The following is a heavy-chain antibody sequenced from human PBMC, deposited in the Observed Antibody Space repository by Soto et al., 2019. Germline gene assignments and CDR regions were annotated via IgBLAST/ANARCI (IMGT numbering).Heavy chain of an antibody. V-gene: IGHV3-74*01. D-gene: IGHD6-13*01. CDR1: GFTFRSYW. Sequence: EVPLVESGGGLVQPGGSLRLSCAASGFTFRSYWMHWVRQAPGKGLVWVSRISPDGSITNYADSVKGRFTISRDNAKNTLFLQMNSLRAEDTAVYYCTREVATVPDYWGQGTLVTVSS. CDR2: ISPDGSIT. CDR3: TREVATVPDY. J-gene: IGHJ4*02.